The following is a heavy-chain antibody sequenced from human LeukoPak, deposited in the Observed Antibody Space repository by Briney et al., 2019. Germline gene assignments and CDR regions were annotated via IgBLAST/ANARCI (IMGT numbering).Heavy chain of an antibody. Sequence: SVKVSCKASGGTFSSYAISWVRQAPGQGLEWMGRIIPILGTANYAQKFQGRVTITADESTSTAYMELSSLRSEDTAVYYCAIPSHDILTDGPFDYWGQGTLVTVSS. CDR1: GGTFSSYA. CDR2: IIPILGTA. J-gene: IGHJ4*02. D-gene: IGHD3-9*01. CDR3: AIPSHDILTDGPFDY. V-gene: IGHV1-69*11.